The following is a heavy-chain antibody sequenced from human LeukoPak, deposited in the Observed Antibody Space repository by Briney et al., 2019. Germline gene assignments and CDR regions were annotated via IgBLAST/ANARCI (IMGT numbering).Heavy chain of an antibody. CDR3: ARDLGVDARLYGMDV. CDR2: INSDGSST. J-gene: IGHJ6*02. CDR1: GFSFSSYW. Sequence: PGGSLRLSCAASGFSFSSYWMHWVRQAPGKGLVWVSRINSDGSSTSYADSVKGRFTISRDNAKNTLYLQMNSLSAEDTAVYYCARDLGVDARLYGMDVWGQGTTVTVSS. V-gene: IGHV3-74*01. D-gene: IGHD3-16*01.